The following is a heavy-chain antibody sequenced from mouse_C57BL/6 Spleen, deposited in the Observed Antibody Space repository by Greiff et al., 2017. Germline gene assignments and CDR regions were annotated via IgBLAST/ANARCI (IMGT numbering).Heavy chain of an antibody. CDR1: GFTFSDYG. CDR2: ISSGSSTI. V-gene: IGHV5-17*01. D-gene: IGHD1-1*01. CDR3: ARNYGSSFDY. J-gene: IGHJ2*01. Sequence: EVQLVESGGGLVKPGGSLKLSCAASGFTFSDYGMHWVRQAPEQGLEWVAYISSGSSTIYYADTVKGRFTISRDNAENTLFLQMTSLRSEDTAMYYCARNYGSSFDYWGQGTTLTVSS.